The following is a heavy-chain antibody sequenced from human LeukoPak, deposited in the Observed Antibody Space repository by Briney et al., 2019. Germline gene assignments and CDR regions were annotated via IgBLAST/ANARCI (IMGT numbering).Heavy chain of an antibody. Sequence: PSETLSLTCAVYGGSFSGYYWGWIRQPPGKGLEWIGSIYYSGSTNYNPSLKSRVTISVDTSKNQFSLKLSSVTAADTAVYYCARSKYSSSSFDYWGQGTLVTVSS. CDR2: IYYSGST. D-gene: IGHD6-6*01. V-gene: IGHV4-59*01. J-gene: IGHJ4*02. CDR1: GGSFSGYY. CDR3: ARSKYSSSSFDY.